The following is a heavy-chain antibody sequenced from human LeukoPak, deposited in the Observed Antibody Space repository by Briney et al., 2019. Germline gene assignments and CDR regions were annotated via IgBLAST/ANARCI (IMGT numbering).Heavy chain of an antibody. D-gene: IGHD3-3*01. Sequence: PGGSLRLSCAASGFTFSSYGMHWVRQAPGKGLEWVAFIRYDGSNKYYADSVKGRFTISRDNSKNTLYLQMNSLRAEDTAVYYCAKDGAIFGVVIILAHFDYWGQGTLVTVSS. CDR3: AKDGAIFGVVIILAHFDY. CDR2: IRYDGSNK. CDR1: GFTFSSYG. V-gene: IGHV3-30*02. J-gene: IGHJ4*02.